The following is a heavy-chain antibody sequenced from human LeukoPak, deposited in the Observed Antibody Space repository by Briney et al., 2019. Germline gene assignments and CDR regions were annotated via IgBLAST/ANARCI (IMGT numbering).Heavy chain of an antibody. CDR1: GFAFSDYS. Sequence: GSLRLSCAASGFAFSDYSMNWVRQAPGKGLEWVSYISSSDNTIHYADSVKGRFTISRDNAKNSLYLEMNSLRDEDTAVYYCARVHRGYSYGRLDYWGQGTLVTVSS. CDR2: ISSSDNTI. V-gene: IGHV3-48*02. J-gene: IGHJ4*02. CDR3: ARVHRGYSYGRLDY. D-gene: IGHD5-18*01.